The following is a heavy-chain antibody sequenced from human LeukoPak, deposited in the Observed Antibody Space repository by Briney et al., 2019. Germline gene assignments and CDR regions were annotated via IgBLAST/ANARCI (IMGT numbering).Heavy chain of an antibody. D-gene: IGHD6-19*01. V-gene: IGHV1-69*13. J-gene: IGHJ4*02. CDR3: ARDPLGSSGWYYFDY. CDR1: GGTFSSYA. CDR2: IIPIFGTA. Sequence: ASVKVSCKASGGTFSSYAISWVRQAPGQGLEWMGGIIPIFGTANYAQKFQGRVTITADESTSTAYMELSSLRSEDTAVYYCARDPLGSSGWYYFDYWGQGTLATVSS.